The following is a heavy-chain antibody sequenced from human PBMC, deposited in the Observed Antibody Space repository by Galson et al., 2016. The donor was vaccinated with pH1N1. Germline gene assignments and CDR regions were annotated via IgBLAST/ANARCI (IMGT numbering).Heavy chain of an antibody. Sequence: SLRLSCAASGFSFRFYGMHWVRQAPGKGLEWVAVISYDGRETSSADSVKGRFTISRGNSRNTLYLQMNSLKTEDTAVYYCAKVPHSSGWYSKAPSTFDIWGQGTMVTVSS. CDR1: GFSFRFYG. J-gene: IGHJ3*02. V-gene: IGHV3-30*18. CDR2: ISYDGRET. D-gene: IGHD6-19*01. CDR3: AKVPHSSGWYSKAPSTFDI.